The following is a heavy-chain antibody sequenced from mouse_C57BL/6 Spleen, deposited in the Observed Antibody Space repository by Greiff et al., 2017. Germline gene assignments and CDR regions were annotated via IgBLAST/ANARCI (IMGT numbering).Heavy chain of an antibody. CDR1: GYTFTDYN. D-gene: IGHD2-4*01. V-gene: IGHV1-22*01. CDR3: AREGLRRTDYAMDY. J-gene: IGHJ4*01. CDR2: INPNNGGT. Sequence: VQLKQSGPELVKPGASVKMSCKASGYTFTDYNMHWVKQSHGKSLEWIGYINPNNGGTSYNQKFKGKATLTVNKSSSTAYMELRSLTSEDSAVYYCAREGLRRTDYAMDYWGQGTSVTVSS.